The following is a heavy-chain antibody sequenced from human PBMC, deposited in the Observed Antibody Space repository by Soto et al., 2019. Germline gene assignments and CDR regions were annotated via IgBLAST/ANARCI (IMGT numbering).Heavy chain of an antibody. CDR3: ARGWSGWRVWLDY. D-gene: IGHD6-19*01. V-gene: IGHV4-34*01. J-gene: IGHJ4*02. CDR2: INHSGST. Sequence: QVQLQQWGAGLLKPSETLSLTCAVYGGSFSGYYCSWIRQPPGKGLEWIGEINHSGSTNYNPSLKSRFTISVDTSKNQFSLKLSSVTAADTAVYYCARGWSGWRVWLDYWGQGTLVTVSS. CDR1: GGSFSGYY.